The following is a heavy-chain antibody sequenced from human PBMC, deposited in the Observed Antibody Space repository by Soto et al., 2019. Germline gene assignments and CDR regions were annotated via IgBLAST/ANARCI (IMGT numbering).Heavy chain of an antibody. V-gene: IGHV1-69*01. J-gene: IGHJ6*02. CDR2: IIPIFDIT. CDR3: ARPDEGGYYSNHHYYYALDV. D-gene: IGHD3-22*01. Sequence: QVQLVQSGAEVKKPGSSVKVSCKASGGTFRSYSISWVRQAPGQGLEWMGGIIPIFDITNYAQKFQGRVTITADESTSTAYMELSSLGSDDTDVYYCARPDEGGYYSNHHYYYALDVWGQWTTVTV. CDR1: GGTFRSYS.